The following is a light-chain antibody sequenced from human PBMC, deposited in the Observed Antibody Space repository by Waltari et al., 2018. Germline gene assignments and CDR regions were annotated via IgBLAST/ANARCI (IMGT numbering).Light chain of an antibody. CDR2: DAS. CDR3: QQYNRWPPIT. Sequence: EIVMTQSPATLSVSPGETATLSCRAIQSVSSNVAWYQKKPGQAPRLLIYDASTRATSIPAKFRGSGSGTEFTLTISSLQSEDFAVYYCQQYNRWPPITFGHGTRLEIK. J-gene: IGKJ5*01. V-gene: IGKV3-15*01. CDR1: QSVSSN.